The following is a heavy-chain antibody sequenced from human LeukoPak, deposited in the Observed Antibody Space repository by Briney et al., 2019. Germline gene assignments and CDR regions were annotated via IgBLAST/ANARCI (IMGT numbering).Heavy chain of an antibody. Sequence: SETLSLTCTVSGGSVSGGNYYCSWIRQSPGKGLEWIGYIHYSGSTAYNPSLKSRVTMSIDTSKNQFSLNLSSVTAADTAVYYCARTGSTGGYWGQGTLVTVSS. D-gene: IGHD1-1*01. CDR2: IHYSGST. V-gene: IGHV4-61*01. J-gene: IGHJ4*02. CDR3: ARTGSTGGY. CDR1: GGSVSGGNYY.